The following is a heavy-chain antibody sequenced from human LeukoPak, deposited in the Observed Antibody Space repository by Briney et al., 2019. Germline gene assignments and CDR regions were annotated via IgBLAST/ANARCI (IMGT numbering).Heavy chain of an antibody. CDR2: IIPIFGTA. CDR3: ARVMAGPDY. J-gene: IGHJ4*02. Sequence: ASVKVSCKASGGTFSSYAISWVRQAPGQGLEWMGGIIPIFGTANYAQNFQGRVTMTRDTSITTAYMELSRLKSDDTAVYYCARVMAGPDYWGQGALVTVSS. V-gene: IGHV1-69*05. CDR1: GGTFSSYA. D-gene: IGHD5-24*01.